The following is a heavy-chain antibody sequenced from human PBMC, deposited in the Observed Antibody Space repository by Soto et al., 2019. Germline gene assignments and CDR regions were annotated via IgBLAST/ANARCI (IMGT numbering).Heavy chain of an antibody. Sequence: QVTVKESGPVLVKPTETLTLTCTVSGFSLSNAGLGVSWIRQPPGKALEWLAHIFSNDETSYTTSLTSRLTISKDTSKSQVVPTTTNLDTVDTATYYCASPYSTSWYGSDPGGQGTLVTASA. CDR1: GFSLSNAGLG. CDR3: ASPYSTSWYGSDP. CDR2: IFSNDET. V-gene: IGHV2-26*01. D-gene: IGHD6-13*01. J-gene: IGHJ5*02.